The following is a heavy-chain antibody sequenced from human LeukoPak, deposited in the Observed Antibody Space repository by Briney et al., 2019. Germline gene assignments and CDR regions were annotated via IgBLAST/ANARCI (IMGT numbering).Heavy chain of an antibody. Sequence: SETLSLTCTVSGGSISSSSYYWGWIRQPPGKGLEWIGSIYYSGSTYYNPSLKSRVTISVDTSKNQFSLKLSSVTAADTSVYNCARHKMYYYDSSGRGGADAFDIWGQGTMVTGSS. CDR1: GGSISSSSYY. CDR2: IYYSGST. J-gene: IGHJ3*02. D-gene: IGHD3-22*01. CDR3: ARHKMYYYDSSGRGGADAFDI. V-gene: IGHV4-39*01.